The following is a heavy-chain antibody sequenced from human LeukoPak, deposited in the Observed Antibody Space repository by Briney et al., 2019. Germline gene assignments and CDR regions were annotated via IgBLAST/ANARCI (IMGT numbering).Heavy chain of an antibody. Sequence: SETLSLTCTVSGGSINSSSYYWVWIRQPPGKGLEWIGSIYYSGSTYYNPSLKSRVTISVDTSKNQFSLKLTSVTAADTAVYYCARRNYFDSSGYTYWGQGTLVTVSS. D-gene: IGHD3-22*01. CDR2: IYYSGST. CDR3: ARRNYFDSSGYTY. CDR1: GGSINSSSYY. V-gene: IGHV4-39*01. J-gene: IGHJ4*02.